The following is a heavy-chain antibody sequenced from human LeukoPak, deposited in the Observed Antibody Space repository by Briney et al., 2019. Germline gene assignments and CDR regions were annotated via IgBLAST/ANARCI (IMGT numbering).Heavy chain of an antibody. Sequence: GASVKVSCKASGYTFTSYGISWVRQAPGQGREWMGWISAYNGNTNYAQTLQGRVTMTTDTSTSTAYMELRSLRSDDTAVYYCARAPYYYDSSDWGQGTLVTVSS. D-gene: IGHD3-22*01. CDR2: ISAYNGNT. CDR3: ARAPYYYDSSD. CDR1: GYTFTSYG. J-gene: IGHJ4*02. V-gene: IGHV1-18*01.